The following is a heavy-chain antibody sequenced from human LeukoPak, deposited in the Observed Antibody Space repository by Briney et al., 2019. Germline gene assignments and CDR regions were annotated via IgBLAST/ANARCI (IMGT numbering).Heavy chain of an antibody. D-gene: IGHD3-22*01. J-gene: IGHJ4*02. CDR2: ISWNSGKI. CDR1: GFTFDDYA. CDR3: AKDIGPLTYHYDTSGFSGAFDY. Sequence: GGSLRLSCAASGFTFDDYAMHWVRQAPGKGLEWVSSISWNSGKIDYADSMKGRLTISRDNAKSSLYLEMNSLRAEDTALYYCAKDIGPLTYHYDTSGFSGAFDYWGQGTLVTVSS. V-gene: IGHV3-9*01.